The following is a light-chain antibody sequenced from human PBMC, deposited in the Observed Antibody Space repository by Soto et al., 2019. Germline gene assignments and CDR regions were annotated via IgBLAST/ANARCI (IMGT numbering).Light chain of an antibody. CDR1: QSVSSNY. J-gene: IGKJ1*01. V-gene: IGKV3-20*01. CDR3: QQYGSSVRT. Sequence: EIVLTQSPGTLSLSPGERATLSCRASQSVSSNYLAWLQQKPGQAPRLLIYGASRRATGIPDRFSGSGSGTDFTLTISRLEPEDFAVYYCQQYGSSVRTFGQGTKVEIK. CDR2: GAS.